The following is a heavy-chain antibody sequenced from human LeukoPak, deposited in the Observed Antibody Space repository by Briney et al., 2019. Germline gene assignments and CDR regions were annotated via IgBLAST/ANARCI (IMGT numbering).Heavy chain of an antibody. CDR2: IYYSGST. CDR1: GGSISGYY. V-gene: IGHV4-59*12. CDR3: ARCPTYYYDSSGLR. Sequence: SETLSLTCTVSGGSISGYYWNWIRQPPGKGLEWIGYIYYSGSTYYNPSLKSRVTISVDTSKNQFSLKLSSVTAADTAVYYCARCPTYYYDSSGLRWGQGSLVTVSS. D-gene: IGHD3-22*01. J-gene: IGHJ4*02.